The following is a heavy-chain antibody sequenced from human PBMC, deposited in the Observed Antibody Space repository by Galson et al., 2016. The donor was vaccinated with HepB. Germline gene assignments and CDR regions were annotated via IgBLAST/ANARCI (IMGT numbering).Heavy chain of an antibody. Sequence: TLSLTCTVSGGSINTGAYYWSWIRQHPGEGLEWIGYIYFSGSTNYNPSLKSRVTISVDTSKNQFSLKLNSMTAADTAVYYCVRTGYGSSGFFFDYWGLGTLVTVSS. CDR2: IYFSGST. CDR3: VRTGYGSSGFFFDY. CDR1: GGSINTGAYY. V-gene: IGHV4-31*03. D-gene: IGHD6-13*01. J-gene: IGHJ4*02.